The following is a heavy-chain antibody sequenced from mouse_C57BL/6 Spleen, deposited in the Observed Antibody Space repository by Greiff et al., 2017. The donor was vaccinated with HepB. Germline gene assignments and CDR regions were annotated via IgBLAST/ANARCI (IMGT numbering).Heavy chain of an antibody. CDR1: GFTFSDYY. J-gene: IGHJ3*01. CDR2: INYDGSST. CDR3: ARDEDGSFAY. V-gene: IGHV5-16*01. Sequence: EVQLMESEGGLVQPGSSMKLSCTASGFTFSDYYMAWVRQVPEKGLEWVANINYDGSSTYYLDSLKSRFIISRDNAKNILYLQMSSLKSEDTATYYCARDEDGSFAYWGQGTLVTVSA.